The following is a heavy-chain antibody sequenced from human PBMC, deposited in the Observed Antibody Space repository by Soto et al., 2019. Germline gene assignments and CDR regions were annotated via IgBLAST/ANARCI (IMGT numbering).Heavy chain of an antibody. V-gene: IGHV3-74*01. CDR3: ARAMTSVGAAAKGDF. J-gene: IGHJ4*02. Sequence: EVQLVESGGGLILPGGSLRLSCAASGFTFNTHWMHWVCQAPGKGLVWVSRINSDGSITDYADSVKGRFSISRDNPRNTLYLQMNSLSPEDTAVYYCARAMTSVGAAAKGDFWGQGTLVTVSS. D-gene: IGHD1-26*01. CDR1: GFTFNTHW. CDR2: INSDGSIT.